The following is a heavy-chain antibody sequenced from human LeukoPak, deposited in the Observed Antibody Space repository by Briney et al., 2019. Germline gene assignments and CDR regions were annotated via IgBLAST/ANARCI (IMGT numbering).Heavy chain of an antibody. J-gene: IGHJ4*02. CDR1: GYTFTGYY. D-gene: IGHD6-19*01. Sequence: ALVKVSCKASGYTFTGYYIHWVRQAPGQGLEWMGWINPNSGGTNFAQKFQGRVTMTRDTSINTAYMELSRLRSDDTAVYYCARLSSGDAPYWGQGTLVTVSS. CDR2: INPNSGGT. CDR3: ARLSSGDAPY. V-gene: IGHV1-2*02.